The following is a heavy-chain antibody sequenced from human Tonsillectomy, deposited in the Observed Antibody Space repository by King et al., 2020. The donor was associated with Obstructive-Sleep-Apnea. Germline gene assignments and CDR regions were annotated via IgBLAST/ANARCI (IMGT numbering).Heavy chain of an antibody. V-gene: IGHV3-30*18. CDR1: GFMFSKFG. CDR3: AKSVYSSTYSYYFDY. CDR2: TSYDGTNK. D-gene: IGHD2-2*01. J-gene: IGHJ4*02. Sequence: AQLVQSGGGVVQPGRSLRLSCAASGFMFSKFGLHWVRQAPGRGLEWVAATSYDGTNKHHADSVKGRFTISRDNSKNTLFLQMNSLRAEDTALYYCAKSVYSSTYSYYFDYWGQGTLLTVSS.